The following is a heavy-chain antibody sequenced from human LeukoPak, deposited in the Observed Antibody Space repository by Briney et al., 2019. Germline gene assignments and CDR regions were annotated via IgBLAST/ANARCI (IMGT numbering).Heavy chain of an antibody. V-gene: IGHV3-33*01. J-gene: IGHJ4*02. CDR2: IWYDGSNK. D-gene: IGHD3-22*01. Sequence: PGRSLRLSCAASGFTFSSYGMHWVRQAPGKGLERVAVIWYDGSNKYYADSVKGRFTISRDNSKNTLYLQMNSLRAEDTAVYYCARDSSGYYFDYWGQGTLVTVSS. CDR3: ARDSSGYYFDY. CDR1: GFTFSSYG.